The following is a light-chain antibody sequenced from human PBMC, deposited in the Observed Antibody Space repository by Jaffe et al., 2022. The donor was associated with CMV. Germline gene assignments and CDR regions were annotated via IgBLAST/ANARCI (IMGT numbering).Light chain of an antibody. Sequence: EIVMTQSPVTLSVSPGERATLSCRASQSVSSDLAWYQQKPGQAPRLLVYGASTRATGIPARFSGSGSGTEFTLTISSLQSEDFAVYYCQQYNNWPPAFGQGTKVETK. CDR1: QSVSSD. V-gene: IGKV3-15*01. CDR3: QQYNNWPPA. CDR2: GAS. J-gene: IGKJ1*01.